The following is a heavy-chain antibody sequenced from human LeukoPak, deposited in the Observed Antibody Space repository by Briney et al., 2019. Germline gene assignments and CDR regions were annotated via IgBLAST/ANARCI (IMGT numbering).Heavy chain of an antibody. CDR2: IIPIFGTA. J-gene: IGHJ6*03. Sequence: SVKVSCKASGGTFSSYAISWVRQAPGQGLEWMGGIIPIFGTANYAQKFQGRVTITADESTSTAYMELSSLRSEDTAVYYCARATRQGWLDYYYMDVWGKGTTVTISS. CDR1: GGTFSSYA. D-gene: IGHD6-19*01. V-gene: IGHV1-69*13. CDR3: ARATRQGWLDYYYMDV.